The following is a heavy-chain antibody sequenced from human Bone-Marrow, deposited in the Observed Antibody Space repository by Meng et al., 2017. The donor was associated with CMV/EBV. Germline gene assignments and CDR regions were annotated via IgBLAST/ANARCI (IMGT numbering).Heavy chain of an antibody. CDR1: GFTFSSYS. V-gene: IGHV3-21*04. D-gene: IGHD5-18*01. CDR3: SRVRRYGGPNFNDY. Sequence: GGSLRLSCAASGFTFSSYSMNWVRQAPGKGLEWVSSISSSSSYIYYADSVKGRFTISRDNAKNSLYLQMNSLRAEDTAVYYCSRVRRYGGPNFNDYWGQGTLVTVSS. CDR2: ISSSSSYI. J-gene: IGHJ4*02.